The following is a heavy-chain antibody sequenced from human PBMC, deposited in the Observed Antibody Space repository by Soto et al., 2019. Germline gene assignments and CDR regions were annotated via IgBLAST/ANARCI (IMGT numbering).Heavy chain of an antibody. V-gene: IGHV1-18*01. CDR3: ARDRSLTDSSGWDFDY. J-gene: IGHJ4*02. CDR1: GYTFTSYA. Sequence: ASVKVSCKASGYTFTSYAMHWVRQAPGQRLEWMGWISAYNGNTNYAQKLQGRVTMTTDTSTSTAYMELRSLRSDDTAVYYCARDRSLTDSSGWDFDYWGQGTLVTVSS. D-gene: IGHD3-22*01. CDR2: ISAYNGNT.